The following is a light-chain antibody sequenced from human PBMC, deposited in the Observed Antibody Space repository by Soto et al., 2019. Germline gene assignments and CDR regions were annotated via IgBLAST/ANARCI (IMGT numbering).Light chain of an antibody. CDR1: SSYVGGYNS. CDR2: DVS. J-gene: IGLJ3*02. CDR3: CSYAGTYTWV. Sequence: QSALTQPRSVSGSPGQSVTISCTGTSSYVGGYNSVSWYQQYPGKAPKLMIYDVSKRPSGVPDRFSGSKSGNAASLTISGLQAEDEADYYCCSYAGTYTWVFGGGTKLTVL. V-gene: IGLV2-11*01.